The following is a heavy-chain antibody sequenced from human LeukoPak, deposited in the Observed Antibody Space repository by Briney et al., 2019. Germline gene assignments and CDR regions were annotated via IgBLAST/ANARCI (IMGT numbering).Heavy chain of an antibody. CDR1: GFTFSSYA. V-gene: IGHV3-30*01. Sequence: GGSLRLSCAASGFTFSSYAMHWVRQAPGKGLEWVAVISYDGSNKYYADCVKGRFTISRDNSKHTLYLQMNSLRAEDTAVYYCARDSGNGDHASRGQGTL. CDR3: ARDSGNGDHAS. D-gene: IGHD4-17*01. CDR2: ISYDGSNK. J-gene: IGHJ4*02.